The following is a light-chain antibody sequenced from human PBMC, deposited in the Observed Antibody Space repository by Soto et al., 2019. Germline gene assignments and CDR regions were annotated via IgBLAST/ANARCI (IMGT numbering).Light chain of an antibody. J-gene: IGLJ1*01. Sequence: QSALTQPASVSGSPGQSITISCTGTSSDVGGYNSVSWFQQHPSKAPKLIIYEVSHRPSGVSIRFSGSKSGNTASLTISGLQAEDEPDYYCNSYRHSTTLVFGTGTQLTVL. CDR1: SSDVGGYNS. CDR3: NSYRHSTTLV. V-gene: IGLV2-14*01. CDR2: EVS.